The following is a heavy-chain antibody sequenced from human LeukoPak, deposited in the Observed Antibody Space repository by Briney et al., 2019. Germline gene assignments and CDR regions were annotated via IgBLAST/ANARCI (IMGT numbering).Heavy chain of an antibody. Sequence: GGSLRLSCAASGFTLSSYAMSWVRQAPGKGLEGVSAISGSGGSTYYADPVKGRFTITRDNSKNTLYLQMNSLRAEDTAVYYCAKREYSSSSYPLGYWGQGTLVTVSS. J-gene: IGHJ4*02. CDR2: ISGSGGST. CDR3: AKREYSSSSYPLGY. V-gene: IGHV3-23*01. CDR1: GFTLSSYA. D-gene: IGHD6-6*01.